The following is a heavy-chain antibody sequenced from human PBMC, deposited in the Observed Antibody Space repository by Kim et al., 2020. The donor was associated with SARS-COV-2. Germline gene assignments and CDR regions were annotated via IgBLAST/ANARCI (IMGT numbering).Heavy chain of an antibody. J-gene: IGHJ4*02. D-gene: IGHD2-15*01. Sequence: ADSVKGQFTISRDNSTNTLYLHMNSLRAEDTAVYYCAKSLRGTSPVYFDYWGQGTLVTVSS. CDR3: AKSLRGTSPVYFDY. V-gene: IGHV3-23*01.